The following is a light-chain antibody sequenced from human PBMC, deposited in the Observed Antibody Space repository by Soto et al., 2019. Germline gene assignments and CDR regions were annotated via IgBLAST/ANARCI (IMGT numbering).Light chain of an antibody. Sequence: EIVLTQSPVTLSLSPGGRATLSCRASLSVSTSLDWYQQKPGQSPRLLIYDAAHRATGIPVRFSGGGSGTDFTLTISSLEPEDSAVYYCQQRSKWPLTFGGGTKVDIK. CDR1: LSVSTS. V-gene: IGKV3-11*01. CDR3: QQRSKWPLT. J-gene: IGKJ4*01. CDR2: DAA.